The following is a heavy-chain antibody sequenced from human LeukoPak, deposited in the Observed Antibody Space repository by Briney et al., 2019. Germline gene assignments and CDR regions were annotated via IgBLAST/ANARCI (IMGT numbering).Heavy chain of an antibody. J-gene: IGHJ4*02. Sequence: NPSETLSLTCTVSGGSISSYYWSWIRQPAGKGLEWIERIYISGSTNYNPSLKSRVTMSVDTSKNQFSLKLSSVTAADTAVYYCARDNPPRGWYGGGYYFDYWGQGTLVTVSS. CDR3: ARDNPPRGWYGGGYYFDY. V-gene: IGHV4-4*07. D-gene: IGHD6-19*01. CDR2: IYISGST. CDR1: GGSISSYY.